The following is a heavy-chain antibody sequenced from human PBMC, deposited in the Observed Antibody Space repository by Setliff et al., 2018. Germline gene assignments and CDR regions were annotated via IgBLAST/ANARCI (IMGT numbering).Heavy chain of an antibody. Sequence: PGGSLRLSCAASGLMFSIYSMNWVRQAPGKGLEWLSYITGSSGTIYYADSVKGRFTISRDNAKNSLYLQMNSLRAEDTAVYYCAKNGFGVVALGVNNWFDPWGQGTLVTVSS. CDR2: ITGSSGTI. V-gene: IGHV3-48*01. D-gene: IGHD3-10*01. CDR1: GLMFSIYS. CDR3: AKNGFGVVALGVNNWFDP. J-gene: IGHJ5*02.